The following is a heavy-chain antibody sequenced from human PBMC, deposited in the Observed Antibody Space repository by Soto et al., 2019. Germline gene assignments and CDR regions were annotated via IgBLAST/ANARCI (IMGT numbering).Heavy chain of an antibody. J-gene: IGHJ6*02. Sequence: EASVKVSCKASGFTFTSSAVQWVRQARGQSLEWIGWIVVGSGNTNYAQKFQERVTITRDMSTSTAYMELSSLRSEDTATYYCAALPNTYFDFWSGSLSNYYGMDVWGQGTTVTVSS. D-gene: IGHD3-3*01. CDR3: AALPNTYFDFWSGSLSNYYGMDV. CDR1: GFTFTSSA. CDR2: IVVGSGNT. V-gene: IGHV1-58*01.